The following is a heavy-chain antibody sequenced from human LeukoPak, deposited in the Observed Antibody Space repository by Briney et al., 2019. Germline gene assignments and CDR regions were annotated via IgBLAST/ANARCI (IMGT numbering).Heavy chain of an antibody. CDR1: GGTFSSYA. J-gene: IGHJ6*03. D-gene: IGHD3-22*01. V-gene: IGHV1-69*13. Sequence: GASVKVSCKASGGTFSSYAISWVRQAPGQGLEWMGGIIPIFGTANYAQKFQGRVTITADESTSTAYMELSSLRSEDTAVYYCARDSTVQTYYYDSSGPYYYMDVWGKGTTVTISS. CDR3: ARDSTVQTYYYDSSGPYYYMDV. CDR2: IIPIFGTA.